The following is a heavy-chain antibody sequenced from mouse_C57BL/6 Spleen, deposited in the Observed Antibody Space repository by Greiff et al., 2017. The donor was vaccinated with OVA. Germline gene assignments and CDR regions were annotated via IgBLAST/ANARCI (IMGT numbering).Heavy chain of an antibody. D-gene: IGHD2-4*01. Sequence: EVKLVESGGDLVKPGGSLKLSCAASGFTFSSYGMSWVRQTPDKRLEWVATISSGGSYTYYPDSVKGRFTISRDNAKNTLYLQMSSLKSEDTAMYYGARHWDYDERAWFAYWGQGTLVTVSA. CDR2: ISSGGSYT. CDR1: GFTFSSYG. CDR3: ARHWDYDERAWFAY. V-gene: IGHV5-6*01. J-gene: IGHJ3*01.